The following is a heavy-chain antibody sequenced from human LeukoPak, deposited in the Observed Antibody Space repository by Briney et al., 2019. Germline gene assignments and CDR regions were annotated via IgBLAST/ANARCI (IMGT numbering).Heavy chain of an antibody. D-gene: IGHD6-19*01. J-gene: IGHJ4*02. V-gene: IGHV4-4*02. Sequence: SETLSLTCAVSGGSISSSNWWSWVRQPPGKGLEWIGEIYHSGSTNYNPSLKSRFTISVDKSKNQFSLKLSSVTAADTAVYYCARVSAPLLWSSGWYLDYWGQGTLVTVSS. CDR2: IYHSGST. CDR3: ARVSAPLLWSSGWYLDY. CDR1: GGSISSSNW.